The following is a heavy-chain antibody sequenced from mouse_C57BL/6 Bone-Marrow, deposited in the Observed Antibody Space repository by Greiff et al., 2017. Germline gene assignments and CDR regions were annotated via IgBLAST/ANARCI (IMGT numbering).Heavy chain of an antibody. CDR3: AREHYGAY. V-gene: IGHV5-4*01. CDR1: GFTFSSYA. D-gene: IGHD1-1*01. J-gene: IGHJ3*01. Sequence: EVHLVESGGGLVKPGGSLKLSCAASGFTFSSYAMSWVRQTPEKRLEWVATISDGGSYTYYPDNVKGRFTISRDNAKNNLYLQMSHLKSEDTAMYYCAREHYGAYWGQGTLVTVSA. CDR2: ISDGGSYT.